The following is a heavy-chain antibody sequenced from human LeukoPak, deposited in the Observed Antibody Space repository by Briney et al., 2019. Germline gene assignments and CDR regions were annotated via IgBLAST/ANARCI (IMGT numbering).Heavy chain of an antibody. CDR1: GFTFSSYS. Sequence: AGGSLRLSCAASGFTFSSYSMNWVRQAPGKGLEWVSSISSSSSYIYYADSVKGRFTISRDNAKNSLYLQMNSLRAEDTAVYYCAKVFSPLWRWELLGRGYYFDYWGQGTLVTVSS. J-gene: IGHJ4*02. D-gene: IGHD1-26*01. CDR3: AKVFSPLWRWELLGRGYYFDY. CDR2: ISSSSSYI. V-gene: IGHV3-21*04.